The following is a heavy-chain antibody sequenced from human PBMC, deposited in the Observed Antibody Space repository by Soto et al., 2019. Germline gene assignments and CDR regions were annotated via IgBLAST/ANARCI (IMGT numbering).Heavy chain of an antibody. CDR1: GGSFSGYY. CDR2: INHSGST. CDR3: ARGRAAGKGRYYYYYYGMDV. D-gene: IGHD6-13*01. J-gene: IGHJ6*02. Sequence: SETLSLTCAVYGGSFSGYYWSWIRQPPGKGLEWIGEINHSGSTNYNPSLKSRATISVDTSKNQFSLKLSSVTAADTAVYYCARGRAAGKGRYYYYYYGMDVWGQGTTVTVSS. V-gene: IGHV4-34*01.